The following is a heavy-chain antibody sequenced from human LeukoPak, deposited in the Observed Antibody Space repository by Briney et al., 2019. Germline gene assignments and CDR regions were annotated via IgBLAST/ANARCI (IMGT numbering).Heavy chain of an antibody. CDR2: ISSDGSIT. J-gene: IGHJ4*02. CDR1: GFTFSTYW. Sequence: GGSLRLSCAASGFTFSTYWLHWVRQAPGKGLVWVSRISSDGSITGYADSVKGRFTISRDNAKNTLYLQMNSLRAEDTAVYYCARHLNYYLDYWGQGTLVTVSS. CDR3: ARHLNYYLDY. D-gene: IGHD3-10*01. V-gene: IGHV3-74*01.